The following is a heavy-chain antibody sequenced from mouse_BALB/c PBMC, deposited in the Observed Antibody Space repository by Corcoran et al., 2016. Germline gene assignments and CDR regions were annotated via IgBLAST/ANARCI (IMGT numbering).Heavy chain of an antibody. CDR2: IDPENGNT. CDR1: GFNIKDYY. V-gene: IGHV14-1*02. J-gene: IGHJ3*01. Sequence: EVQLQQSGAELVRPGALVKLSCKASGFNIKDYYMNWVKQRPEQGLEWIGWIDPENGNTIYDPKFQGKASITADTSSNTAYLQLSSLTSEDTAVYYCARGRGRFAYWGQGTLVTVSA. CDR3: ARGRGRFAY.